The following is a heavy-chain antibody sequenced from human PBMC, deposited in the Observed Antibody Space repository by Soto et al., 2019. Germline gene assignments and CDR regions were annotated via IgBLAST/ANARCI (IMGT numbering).Heavy chain of an antibody. CDR3: ARLDNGYYYYGMDV. V-gene: IGHV5-10-1*01. D-gene: IGHD2-8*01. Sequence: VGSLKISCNGSGYSFTSYWISWVRQMPGKGLEWMGRIDPSDSYTNYSPSFQGHVTISADKSISTAYLQWSSLKASDTAMYYCARLDNGYYYYGMDVWGQGTTVTVSS. J-gene: IGHJ6*02. CDR1: GYSFTSYW. CDR2: IDPSDSYT.